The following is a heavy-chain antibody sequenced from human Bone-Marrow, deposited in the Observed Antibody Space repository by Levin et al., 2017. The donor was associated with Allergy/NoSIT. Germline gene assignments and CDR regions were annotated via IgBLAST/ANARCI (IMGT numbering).Heavy chain of an antibody. CDR3: ARETPTYYDFWSGYKDAFDI. J-gene: IGHJ3*02. Sequence: SVKVSCKASGGTFSSYTISWVRQAPGQGLEWMGRIIPILGIANYAQKFQGRVTITADKSTSTAYMELSSLRSEDTAVYYCARETPTYYDFWSGYKDAFDIWGQGTMVTVSS. D-gene: IGHD3-3*01. V-gene: IGHV1-69*02. CDR1: GGTFSSYT. CDR2: IIPILGIA.